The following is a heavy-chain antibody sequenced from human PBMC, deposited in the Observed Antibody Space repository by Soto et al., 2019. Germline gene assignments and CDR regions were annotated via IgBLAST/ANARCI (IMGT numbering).Heavy chain of an antibody. D-gene: IGHD6-19*01. CDR3: TPVALNNSRAWDEFSG. J-gene: IGHJ4*02. CDR1: GFTFSNVW. Sequence: EVQLVESGGGLVKPGGSLRLSCAASGFTFSNVWMNWVRQAPGKGLEWVGSIKSKTDGGTTDYAAPVKGRFTISIDDSKNTVYLQMNSLTTEARAVYYCTPVALNNSRAWDEFSGWGQGNLVTVSP. V-gene: IGHV3-15*07. CDR2: IKSKTDGGTT.